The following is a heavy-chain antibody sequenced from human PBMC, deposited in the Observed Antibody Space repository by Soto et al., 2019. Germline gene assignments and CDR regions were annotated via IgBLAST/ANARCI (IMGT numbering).Heavy chain of an antibody. D-gene: IGHD3-3*01. V-gene: IGHV3-30*18. Sequence: GGSLRLSCAASGFTFSNYGMHWVRQAPGKGLEWVAFISDDGSNKYYADSMKGRFTMSRDNSKRTLYLQMSRLRVEDTALYYCTKRRTVLRFLQWSSGMEVWGQGTTVTVSS. J-gene: IGHJ6*02. CDR3: TKRRTVLRFLQWSSGMEV. CDR2: ISDDGSNK. CDR1: GFTFSNYG.